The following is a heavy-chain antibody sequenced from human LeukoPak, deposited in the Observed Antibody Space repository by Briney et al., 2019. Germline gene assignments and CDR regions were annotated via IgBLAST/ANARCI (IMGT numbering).Heavy chain of an antibody. J-gene: IGHJ4*02. CDR1: GGSISSYY. CDR2: IHYSGST. CDR3: ARGVYIAAAQYGY. D-gene: IGHD6-13*01. Sequence: SETLSLTCTVSGGSISSYYWSWIRQPPGKGLEWLGYIHYSGSTNYNPSLKSRVTISGDTSKNQFSLKLSSVTAADTAVYYCARGVYIAAAQYGYWGQGTLVTVSS. V-gene: IGHV4-59*01.